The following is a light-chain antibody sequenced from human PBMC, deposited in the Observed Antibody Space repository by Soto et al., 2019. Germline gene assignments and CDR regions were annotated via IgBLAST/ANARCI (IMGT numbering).Light chain of an antibody. CDR3: QQYGSSLLFT. V-gene: IGKV3-20*01. Sequence: EIVLTQSPGTLSLSPGERATLSCRASQSVSSSYLAWYQQKPGQAPRLLIYGASSRATSIPDRFSGSGSGTELTLTISRLVPEDCSVYYCQQYGSSLLFTFGPGTKVDIK. CDR1: QSVSSSY. J-gene: IGKJ3*01. CDR2: GAS.